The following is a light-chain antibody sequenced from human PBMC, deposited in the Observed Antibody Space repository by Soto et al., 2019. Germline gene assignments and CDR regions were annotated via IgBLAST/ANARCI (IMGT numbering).Light chain of an antibody. CDR1: SSDVGGYNY. CDR2: EVT. V-gene: IGLV2-8*01. CDR3: SSYAGSNTLL. J-gene: IGLJ2*01. Sequence: QSVLTQPPSASGSPGQSVAISCTGTSSDVGGYNYVSWYQQHPNKAPKLLIYEVTKRPSGVPDRFSASKSGNTASLSISGLQAEDEADYYCSSYAGSNTLLFGGGTKVTVL.